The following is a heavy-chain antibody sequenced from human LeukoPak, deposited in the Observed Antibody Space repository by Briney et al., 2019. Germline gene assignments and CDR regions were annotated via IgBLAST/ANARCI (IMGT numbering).Heavy chain of an antibody. V-gene: IGHV3-48*03. CDR3: ARKRLADLGDDTSFGGTPFDS. Sequence: GGSLRLSCVASGFTFETYHMNWVRQAPGKGLEWLSGITSGASVIYYADSVKGRFTISRDVAVNSVFLQMSGVRGDDTAVYYCARKRLADLGDDTSFGGTPFDSWGQGTLVIVSS. D-gene: IGHD3-16*01. CDR1: GFTFETYH. J-gene: IGHJ4*02. CDR2: ITSGASVI.